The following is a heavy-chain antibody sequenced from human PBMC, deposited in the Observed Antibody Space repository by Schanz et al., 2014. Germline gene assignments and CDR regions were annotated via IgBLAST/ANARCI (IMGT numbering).Heavy chain of an antibody. CDR2: IGYDGSEK. V-gene: IGHV3-33*01. CDR3: ARDHQWLARYYMDV. CDR1: GLNFDYYG. D-gene: IGHD6-19*01. J-gene: IGHJ6*03. Sequence: QVQLVESGGGVVQPGRSLRLSCATSGLNFDYYGMNWVRQAPGKGLEWVANIGYDGSEKYYVDSVKGRFTISRDNSKDTLYLQMSGLTPEDTAVYYCARDHQWLARYYMDVWGKGTTXTVSS.